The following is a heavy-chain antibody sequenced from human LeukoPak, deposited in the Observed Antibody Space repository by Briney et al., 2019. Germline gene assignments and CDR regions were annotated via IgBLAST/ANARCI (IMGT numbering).Heavy chain of an antibody. J-gene: IGHJ4*02. CDR1: GGTFSSYA. CDR2: IIPILGIA. V-gene: IGHV1-69*04. D-gene: IGHD6-19*01. CDR3: ARDSTRDGDSSGWFSELFDY. Sequence: GASVKVSCKASGGTFSSYAISWVQQAPGQGLEWMGRIIPILGIANYAQKFQGRVTITADKSTSTAYMELSSLRSEDTAVYYCARDSTRDGDSSGWFSELFDYWGQGTLVTVSS.